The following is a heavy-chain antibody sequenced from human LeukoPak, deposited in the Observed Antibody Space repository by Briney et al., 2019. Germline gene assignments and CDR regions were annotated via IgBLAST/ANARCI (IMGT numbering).Heavy chain of an antibody. CDR3: AKDAPSRTVMVRGVIGMDV. Sequence: GGSLRLSCAASGFTFSTYWMSWVRQAPGKGLEWVSAISGSGGSTYYADSVKGRFTISRDNSKNTLYLQMNSLRAEDTAVYYCAKDAPSRTVMVRGVIGMDVWGQGTTVTVSS. CDR2: ISGSGGST. J-gene: IGHJ6*02. V-gene: IGHV3-23*01. D-gene: IGHD3-10*01. CDR1: GFTFSTYW.